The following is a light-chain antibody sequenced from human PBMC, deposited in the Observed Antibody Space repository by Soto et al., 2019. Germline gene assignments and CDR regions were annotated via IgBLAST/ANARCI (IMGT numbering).Light chain of an antibody. CDR2: GAA. CDR3: QQNGSSPRT. J-gene: IGKJ1*01. CDR1: QSVPSKY. Sequence: EIVLTQSPGTLSLSPGERATLSCRASQSVPSKYLAWYQQKPGQAPRLLIYGAANRATGIPDKFSGSGSGTDFTLTITRLEPEDFAVYYCQQNGSSPRTFGQGTKVDIK. V-gene: IGKV3-20*01.